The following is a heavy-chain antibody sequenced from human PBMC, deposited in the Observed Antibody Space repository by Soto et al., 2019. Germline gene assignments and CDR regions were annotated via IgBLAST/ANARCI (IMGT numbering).Heavy chain of an antibody. CDR3: ARDPCSSTSCFDY. Sequence: GSLRLSCAASGFTFSSYEMNWVRRAPGKGLEWVSYISSSGSTIYYADSVKGRFTISRDNAKNSLYLQMNSLRAEDTAVYYCARDPCSSTSCFDYWGQGTLVTVSS. J-gene: IGHJ4*02. CDR2: ISSSGSTI. CDR1: GFTFSSYE. V-gene: IGHV3-48*03. D-gene: IGHD2-2*01.